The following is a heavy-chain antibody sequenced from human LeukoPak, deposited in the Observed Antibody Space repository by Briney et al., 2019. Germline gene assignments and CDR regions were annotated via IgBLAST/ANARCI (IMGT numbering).Heavy chain of an antibody. CDR3: ARQLYLRFLEWLSDFDY. V-gene: IGHV4-4*02. Sequence: SETLSLTCAVSGGSISSDNWWSWVRQPPEKGLEWIGEIYHSGSTNYNPSLKSRVTISVDKSKNQFSLKLSSVTAADTAVYYCARQLYLRFLEWLSDFDYWGQGTLVTVSS. CDR2: IYHSGST. CDR1: GGSISSDNW. J-gene: IGHJ4*02. D-gene: IGHD3-3*01.